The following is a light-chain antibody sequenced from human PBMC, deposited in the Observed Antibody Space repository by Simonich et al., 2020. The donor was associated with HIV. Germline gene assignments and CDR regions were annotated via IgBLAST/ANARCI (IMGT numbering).Light chain of an antibody. CDR1: QSISSY. CDR2: GAS. V-gene: IGKV1-39*01. J-gene: IGKJ4*01. Sequence: DIQMTQSPSSLSASVGERVTITCRARQSISSYLNWYQQKPGKAPKLLICGASSLQSGVPSRFTGSGSGTDFTLTISSLQPEDFATYYCQQSYRTPLTFGGGTKVEVK. CDR3: QQSYRTPLT.